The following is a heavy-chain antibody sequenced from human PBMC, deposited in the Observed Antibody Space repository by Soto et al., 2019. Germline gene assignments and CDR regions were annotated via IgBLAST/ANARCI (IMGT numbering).Heavy chain of an antibody. CDR1: GGSISSYY. V-gene: IGHV4-59*01. CDR3: ARQVWSGPFMDV. J-gene: IGHJ6*02. CDR2: IYYSGST. D-gene: IGHD3-3*01. Sequence: QVQLQESGPGLVKPSETLSLTCTVSGGSISSYYWSWIRQPPGKGLEWIGYIYYSGSTNYNPSLKSRVTISVDTSKNQFSLKLSSVTAADTAVYYCARQVWSGPFMDVWGQGTTVTVSS.